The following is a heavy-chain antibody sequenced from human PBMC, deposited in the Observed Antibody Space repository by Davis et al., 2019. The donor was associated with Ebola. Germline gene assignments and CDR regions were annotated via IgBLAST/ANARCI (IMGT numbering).Heavy chain of an antibody. J-gene: IGHJ4*02. V-gene: IGHV3-23*01. CDR1: GFTFSSYA. D-gene: IGHD3-10*01. CDR3: AKDKTGSLVRGVADY. CDR2: ISGSGGST. Sequence: PGGSLRLSCPASGFTFSSYAMSWVRQAPGKGLEWVSAISGSGGSTYYADSVKGRFTISRDNSKNTLYLQMNSLRAEDTAVYYCAKDKTGSLVRGVADYWGQGTLVTVSS.